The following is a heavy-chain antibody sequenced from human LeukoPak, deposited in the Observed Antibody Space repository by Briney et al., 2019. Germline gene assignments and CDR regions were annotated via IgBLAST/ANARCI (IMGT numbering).Heavy chain of an antibody. CDR1: GGSISYYY. CDR3: ARDQGRGWNWFDP. V-gene: IGHV4-59*01. Sequence: TSETLSLTCTVSGGSISYYYWSWIRQPPGKGLEWIGYIFYSGSTNYNPSLKSRVTISVDTSKKQFSLKLSSVTAADTAVYYCARDQGRGWNWFDPWGQGTLVTVSS. D-gene: IGHD6-19*01. CDR2: IFYSGST. J-gene: IGHJ5*02.